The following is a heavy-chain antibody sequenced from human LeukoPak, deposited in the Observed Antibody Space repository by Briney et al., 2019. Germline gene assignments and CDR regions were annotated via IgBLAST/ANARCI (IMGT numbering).Heavy chain of an antibody. CDR3: ARVLKGHRFDP. J-gene: IGHJ5*02. Sequence: PGGSLRLSCAGSGFTFSSYNMNWVRQAPGKGLEWVSSISGSNSYIYYADSMKGRFTISRDNAKNSLYLQMNSLRAEDTAVYYCARVLKGHRFDPWGQGTLVTVSS. V-gene: IGHV3-21*04. CDR1: GFTFSSYN. CDR2: ISGSNSYI.